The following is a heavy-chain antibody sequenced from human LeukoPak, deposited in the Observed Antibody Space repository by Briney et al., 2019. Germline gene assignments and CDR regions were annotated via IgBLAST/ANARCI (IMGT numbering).Heavy chain of an antibody. V-gene: IGHV1-8*01. CDR2: MNPNSGNT. CDR3: AREEVVPARLHYYYYGMDV. D-gene: IGHD2-2*01. Sequence: ASVKVSCKASGYTFTSYDINWVRQATGQGLEWMGWMNPNSGNTGYAQKFQGRVTMTRNTSISTAYMELSSLRSEDTAVYYCAREEVVPARLHYYYYGMDVWGQGTTVTVSS. CDR1: GYTFTSYD. J-gene: IGHJ6*02.